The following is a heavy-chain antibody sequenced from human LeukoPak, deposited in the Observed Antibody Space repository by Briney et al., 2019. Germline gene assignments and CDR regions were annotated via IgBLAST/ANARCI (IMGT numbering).Heavy chain of an antibody. V-gene: IGHV3-23*01. CDR3: AKDGSYCSSTSCHHRANYYYGMDV. J-gene: IGHJ6*04. CDR2: ISGSGGST. CDR1: GFTFSSYA. D-gene: IGHD2-2*01. Sequence: PGGSLRLSCAASGFTFSSYAMSWVRQAPGKGLEWVSAISGSGGSTYYADSVNGRFTISRDNSKNTLYLQMNSLRAEDTAVYYCAKDGSYCSSTSCHHRANYYYGMDVWGKGTTVTVSS.